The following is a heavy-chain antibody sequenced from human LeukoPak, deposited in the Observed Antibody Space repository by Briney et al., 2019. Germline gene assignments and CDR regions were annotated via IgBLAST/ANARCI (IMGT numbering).Heavy chain of an antibody. Sequence: GASVKVSCKASGYTFTSYAMHWVRQAPGQRLEWMGWINAGNGNTKYSQEFQGRVTITRDTSASTAYMELSSLRSEDTAVYYCARGLRDSSGYYLDYWGQGTLVTVSS. CDR1: GYTFTSYA. V-gene: IGHV1-3*03. CDR2: INAGNGNT. D-gene: IGHD3-22*01. J-gene: IGHJ4*02. CDR3: ARGLRDSSGYYLDY.